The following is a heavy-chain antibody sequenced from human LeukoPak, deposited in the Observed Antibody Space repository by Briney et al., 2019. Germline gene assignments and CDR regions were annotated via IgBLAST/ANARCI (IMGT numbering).Heavy chain of an antibody. CDR1: GFTLSSYA. CDR2: ISGSADNT. Sequence: GGSLRLSCAASGFTLSSYAMSWVRQAPGKGLEWVSTISGSADNTYYADSVKGRFTISRDNSKNTLYLQMNSLRADDTAVYYCARDAQWLVPEGYYYYMDVWGKGTTVTVSS. D-gene: IGHD6-19*01. CDR3: ARDAQWLVPEGYYYYMDV. V-gene: IGHV3-23*01. J-gene: IGHJ6*03.